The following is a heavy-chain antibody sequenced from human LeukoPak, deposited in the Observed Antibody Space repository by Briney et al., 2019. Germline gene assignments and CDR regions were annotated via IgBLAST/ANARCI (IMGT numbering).Heavy chain of an antibody. CDR1: GGSITNYY. D-gene: IGHD1-14*01. J-gene: IGHJ6*02. CDR3: ARLVEEPGYYYYYGMDV. CDR2: IYYSGST. V-gene: IGHV4-59*08. Sequence: PSETLSLTCTVSGGSITNYYWSWIRQPPGKGLEWIGYIYYSGSTNYSPSLKSRVTISVDTSKNQFSLKLSSVTAADTAVYYCARLVEEPGYYYYYGMDVWGQGTTVTVSS.